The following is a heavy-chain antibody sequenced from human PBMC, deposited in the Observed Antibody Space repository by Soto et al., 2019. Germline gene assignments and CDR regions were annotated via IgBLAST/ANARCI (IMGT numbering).Heavy chain of an antibody. CDR3: AHSVVAGLGYYFDY. D-gene: IGHD6-19*01. CDR1: GFSLSSTRVA. V-gene: IGHV2-5*02. Sequence: QITLKESGPTLVKPTQTLTLTCTFSGFSLSSTRVAVGWIRQPPGKPLEWLALIYWVDDKRYSPFLKSRLTITKDTSKNQVVLTMTNMDPVDTATYYCAHSVVAGLGYYFDYWGQGTLVTVSS. J-gene: IGHJ4*02. CDR2: IYWVDDK.